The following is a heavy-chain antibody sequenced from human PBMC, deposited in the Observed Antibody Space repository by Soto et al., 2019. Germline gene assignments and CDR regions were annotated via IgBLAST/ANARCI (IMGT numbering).Heavy chain of an antibody. CDR2: ISKSDYT. V-gene: IGHV3-21*04. D-gene: IGHD2-2*01. CDR1: GFAFNDYG. CDR3: EREDSIIIPAVSDV. Sequence: AGTLTLSCTVSGFAFNDYGFNWVRQPPGQGLEWVSSISKSDYTYYSYSLKRRCTISIYNAKNTIQLHMNPLSVEATAADYYEREDSIIIPAVSDVWGQGTMVTVSS. J-gene: IGHJ6*02.